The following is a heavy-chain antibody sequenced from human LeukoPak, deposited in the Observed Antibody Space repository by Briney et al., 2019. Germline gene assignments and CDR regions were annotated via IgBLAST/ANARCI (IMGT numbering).Heavy chain of an antibody. J-gene: IGHJ4*02. D-gene: IGHD4-23*01. CDR3: AKDPLYGGNFSPDDY. V-gene: IGHV3-23*01. Sequence: GGSLRLSCAASGFTFSSYAMSWVRQAPGKGLEWVSAISGSGGSTYYADSVKGRFTISRDNSKNTLYLQMNSLRAEDTAVYYCAKDPLYGGNFSPDDYRGQGTLVTVSS. CDR2: ISGSGGST. CDR1: GFTFSSYA.